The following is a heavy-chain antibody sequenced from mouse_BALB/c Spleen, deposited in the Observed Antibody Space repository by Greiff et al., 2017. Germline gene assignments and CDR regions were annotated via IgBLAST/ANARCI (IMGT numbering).Heavy chain of an antibody. CDR2: IYPGNGDT. D-gene: IGHD3-1*01. V-gene: IGHV1-12*01. Sequence: QVQLQQPGAELVKPGASVKMSCKASGYTFTSYNMHWVKQTPGQGLEWIGAIYPGNGDTSYNQKFKGKATLTADKSSSTAYMQLSSLTSEDSAVYFCATARATRYNAMDYWGEGNSVTVSS. J-gene: IGHJ4*01. CDR1: GYTFTSYN. CDR3: ATARATRYNAMDY.